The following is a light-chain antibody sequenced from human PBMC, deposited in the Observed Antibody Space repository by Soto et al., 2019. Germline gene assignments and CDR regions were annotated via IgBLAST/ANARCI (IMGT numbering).Light chain of an antibody. V-gene: IGLV3-27*01. J-gene: IGLJ2*01. Sequence: SYELTQPSSVSVSPGQTARINCSGDVLAKKYARWFQQKPGQAPVLLIYNDSERPSGLPERFSGSGSGTTVTLTITGAQVEDEADYYCYSSAGIDLVVFGGGTQLTVL. CDR3: YSSAGIDLVV. CDR1: VLAKKY. CDR2: NDS.